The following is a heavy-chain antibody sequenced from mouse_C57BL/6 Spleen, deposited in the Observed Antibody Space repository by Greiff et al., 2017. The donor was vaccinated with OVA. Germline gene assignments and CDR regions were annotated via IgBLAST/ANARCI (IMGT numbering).Heavy chain of an antibody. J-gene: IGHJ4*01. CDR1: GYAFSSSW. D-gene: IGHD2-2*01. CDR2: IYPGDGDT. V-gene: IGHV1-82*01. CDR3: ARSGYGYDVGYAMDY. Sequence: VMLVESGPELVKPGASVKISCKASGYAFSSSWMNWVKQRPGKGLEWIGRIYPGDGDTNYNGKFKGKATLTADKSSSTAYMQLSSLTSEDSAVYFCARSGYGYDVGYAMDYWGQGTSVTVSS.